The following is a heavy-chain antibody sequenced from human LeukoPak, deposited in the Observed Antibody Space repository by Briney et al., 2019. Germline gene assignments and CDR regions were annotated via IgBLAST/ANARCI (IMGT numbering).Heavy chain of an antibody. Sequence: SVKVSCKAPGGTFSSYAISWVRQAPGQGLEWMGGIIPIFGTANYAQKFQGRVTITADKSTSTAYMELSSLRSEDTAVYYCARGWFGELFGLAFDIWGQGTMVTVSS. V-gene: IGHV1-69*06. CDR2: IIPIFGTA. CDR3: ARGWFGELFGLAFDI. J-gene: IGHJ3*02. CDR1: GGTFSSYA. D-gene: IGHD3-10*01.